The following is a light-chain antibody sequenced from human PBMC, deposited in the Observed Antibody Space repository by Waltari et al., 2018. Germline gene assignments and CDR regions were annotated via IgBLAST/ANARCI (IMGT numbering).Light chain of an antibody. Sequence: DIQMTQSPSTLSASVGDRVTITCRASQTIDNYLAWYQQKPGEAPKVMIYDASSLQSGVPSRFSGSGSGTEFILTISSLQPDDSATYYCQQYNSYNTFGQGTKVEIK. V-gene: IGKV1-5*01. CDR3: QQYNSYNT. CDR1: QTIDNY. CDR2: DAS. J-gene: IGKJ2*01.